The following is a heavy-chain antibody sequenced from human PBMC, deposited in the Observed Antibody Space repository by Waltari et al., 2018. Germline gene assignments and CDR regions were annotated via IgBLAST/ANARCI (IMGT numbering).Heavy chain of an antibody. J-gene: IGHJ4*02. CDR1: GYTFTTYG. Sequence: QVQLIQSGAEVKKPGASVKVSCKASGYTFTTYGITWVRQAPGQGLEWMGWIMVDNGHTSYAQKLQDRVTMTTDTSTSTAYMELRSPTSADTAVYYCARVGGNRYYYDGHGFVYYFDYWGQGTLVTVSS. CDR2: IMVDNGHT. V-gene: IGHV1-18*01. CDR3: ARVGGNRYYYDGHGFVYYFDY. D-gene: IGHD3-22*01.